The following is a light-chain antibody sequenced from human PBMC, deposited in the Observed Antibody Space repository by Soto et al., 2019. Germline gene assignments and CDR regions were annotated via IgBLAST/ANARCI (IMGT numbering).Light chain of an antibody. V-gene: IGKV3-20*01. CDR2: GAS. Sequence: EIVMTQSPATLSVSPGERATLSCRASQSIRNFLAWYQQKPGQAPRLLIYGASNRATGIPDRFSGSGSGTDFTLTISRLEPEDLAVYYCQQYGSSGTFGQGTKVDIK. CDR1: QSIRNF. CDR3: QQYGSSGT. J-gene: IGKJ1*01.